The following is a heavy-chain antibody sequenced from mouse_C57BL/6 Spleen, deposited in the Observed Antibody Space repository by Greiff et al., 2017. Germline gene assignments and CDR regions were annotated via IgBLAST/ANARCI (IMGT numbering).Heavy chain of an antibody. D-gene: IGHD2-4*01. V-gene: IGHV1-53*01. CDR3: ACERNLYDYVRAY. CDR1: GYTFTSYW. J-gene: IGHJ3*01. Sequence: QVQLQQPGTELVKPGASVKLSCKASGYTFTSYWMHWVKQRPGQGLEWIGNINPSNGGTNYNEKFKGKATVTVDKSSSTSYMQLSSLTSEDSAVYSCACERNLYDYVRAYWGQGTLVTVSA. CDR2: INPSNGGT.